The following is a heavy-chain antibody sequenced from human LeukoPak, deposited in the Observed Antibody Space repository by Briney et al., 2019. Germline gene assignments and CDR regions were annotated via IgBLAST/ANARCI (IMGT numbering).Heavy chain of an antibody. D-gene: IGHD6-13*01. V-gene: IGHV3-7*01. CDR3: ARGAITATGTPFAY. CDR1: GFTFSSHW. CDR2: MKQDGSEK. Sequence: GGSLRLSCAASGFTFSSHWMSWVRQAPGKGLEWVANMKQDGSEKYYVDSVKGRFTISRDNVKNSLYLQMNSLRAEDTALYYCARGAITATGTPFAYWGRGTLVSVSS. J-gene: IGHJ4*02.